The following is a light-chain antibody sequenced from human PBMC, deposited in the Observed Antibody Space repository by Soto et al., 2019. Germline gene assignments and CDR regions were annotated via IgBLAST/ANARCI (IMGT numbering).Light chain of an antibody. Sequence: EIVMTQSPGTLSVSPGERATLSCGASQSIDNSLAWYQQKPGQAPRLLLYGASTRATGVPARFSGSGSGTEFTLTISSLQSEDFAVYYCQQYKIWPPITFGQGTRWR. J-gene: IGKJ5*01. V-gene: IGKV3-15*01. CDR3: QQYKIWPPIT. CDR2: GAS. CDR1: QSIDNS.